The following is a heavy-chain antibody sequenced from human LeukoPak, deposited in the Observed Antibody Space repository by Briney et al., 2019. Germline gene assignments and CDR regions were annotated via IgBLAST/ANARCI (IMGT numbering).Heavy chain of an antibody. J-gene: IGHJ5*02. V-gene: IGHV1-46*01. D-gene: IGHD3-10*01. Sequence: ASVKVSCKASGYTFTSYFMHWVRQAPGQGLEWMGIINPSGGSTSYAQKFQGRVTMTRDTSTSTVYMELSSLRSEDTAVHFCARDSSPYYYGSGSYYNDNNWFDPWGQGTLVTVSS. CDR3: ARDSSPYYYGSGSYYNDNNWFDP. CDR2: INPSGGST. CDR1: GYTFTSYF.